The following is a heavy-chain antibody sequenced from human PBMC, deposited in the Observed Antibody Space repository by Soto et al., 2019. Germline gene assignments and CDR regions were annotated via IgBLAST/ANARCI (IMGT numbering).Heavy chain of an antibody. D-gene: IGHD5-18*01. CDR1: GFMFSSYA. V-gene: IGHV3-23*01. J-gene: IGHJ4*02. CDR2: IGGSGDST. Sequence: GGSLRLSCAASGFMFSSYAMIWVRQAPGKGLEWVSAIGGSGDSTYYADSVKGRFAISRDNSKNSLYLQMNSLRAEDTAVYYCARDYSSYGPFDYWGQGTLVTV. CDR3: ARDYSSYGPFDY.